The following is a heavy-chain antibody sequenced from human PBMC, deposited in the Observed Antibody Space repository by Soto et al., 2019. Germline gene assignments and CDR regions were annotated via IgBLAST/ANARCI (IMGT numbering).Heavy chain of an antibody. Sequence: LRLSCVASGFSFSDYAMSWVRRAPGKGLEWVSGISGSGGDTSYADSAKGRFTISRDNSKNTLFLQMSSLGAEDTAVYYCAKESSTSANFYYYFYGMDVWGQGTTVTVSS. CDR2: ISGSGGDT. CDR3: AKESSTSANFYYYFYGMDV. CDR1: GFSFSDYA. J-gene: IGHJ6*02. V-gene: IGHV3-23*01. D-gene: IGHD2-2*01.